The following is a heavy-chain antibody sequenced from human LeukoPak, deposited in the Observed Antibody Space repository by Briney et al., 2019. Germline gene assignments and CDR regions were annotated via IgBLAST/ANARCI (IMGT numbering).Heavy chain of an antibody. CDR1: GFTFSSYA. CDR3: AKDLKEWELLHYYYGMDV. D-gene: IGHD1-26*01. CDR2: ISGSGGST. J-gene: IGHJ6*02. Sequence: PGGSLRLSCAASGFTFSSYAMSWVRQAPGKGLEWVSAISGSGGSTYYADSVKGRFTISSDNSKNTLYLQMNSLRAEDTAVYYCAKDLKEWELLHYYYGMDVWGQGTTVTVSS. V-gene: IGHV3-23*01.